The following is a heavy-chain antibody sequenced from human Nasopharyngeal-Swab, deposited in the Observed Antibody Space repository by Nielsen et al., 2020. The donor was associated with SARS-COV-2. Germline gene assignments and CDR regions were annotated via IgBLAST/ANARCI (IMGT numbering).Heavy chain of an antibody. CDR1: GFTFSSYG. V-gene: IGHV3-30*19. CDR3: ARDMISGPPDYFDH. D-gene: IGHD3/OR15-3a*01. J-gene: IGHJ4*02. CDR2: TSADESRK. Sequence: GGSLRLSCAASGFTFSSYGMHWVRRAPGKGLEWVAVTSADESRKYYAAGSVKDRFTISRDNSRNTLYLQMNSLTSEDTAMYYCARDMISGPPDYFDHWGQGTLVTVSS.